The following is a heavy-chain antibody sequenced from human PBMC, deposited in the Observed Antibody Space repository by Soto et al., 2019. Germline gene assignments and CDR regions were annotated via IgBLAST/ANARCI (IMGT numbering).Heavy chain of an antibody. J-gene: IGHJ3*02. CDR1: GYTFTSYY. D-gene: IGHD1-1*01. CDR2: INPSGGST. CDR3: ATDWSDDAFDI. V-gene: IGHV1-46*01. Sequence: QVQLVQSGAEVKKPGASVKVSCKASGYTFTSYYMHWVRQAPGQGLEWMGIINPSGGSTSYAQKFQGRVTMTRDTSTSTVYMELSSLRSEDTAVYYCATDWSDDAFDIWGQGTMVTVSS.